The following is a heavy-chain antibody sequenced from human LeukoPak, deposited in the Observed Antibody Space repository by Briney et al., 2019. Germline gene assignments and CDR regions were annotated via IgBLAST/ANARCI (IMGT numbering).Heavy chain of an antibody. V-gene: IGHV4-39*07. CDR3: ARMIAVAALYYFDY. CDR1: GGSISSSSYY. CDR2: IYYSGST. D-gene: IGHD6-19*01. Sequence: SETLSLTCTVSGGSISSSSYYWGWIRQPPGKGLEWIGSIYYSGSTYYNPSLKSRVTISVDTSKNQFSLKLSSVTAADTAVYYCARMIAVAALYYFDYWGQGTLVTVSS. J-gene: IGHJ4*02.